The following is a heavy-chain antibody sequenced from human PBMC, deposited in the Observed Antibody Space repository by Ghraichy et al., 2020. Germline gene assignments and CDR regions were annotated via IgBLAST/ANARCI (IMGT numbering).Heavy chain of an antibody. J-gene: IGHJ4*02. CDR1: GFTFRTYA. V-gene: IGHV3-30-3*01. CDR3: AREGGDAYNLGRGFDH. D-gene: IGHD5-24*01. Sequence: GGSLRLSCAASGFTFRTYAMHWVRQAPGKGLEWVAVISYDGSNKYYADSVKGRFTISRDSYENTLYLQMNSLRVDDTAVYFCAREGGDAYNLGRGFDHWGQGTLVSVSS. CDR2: ISYDGSNK.